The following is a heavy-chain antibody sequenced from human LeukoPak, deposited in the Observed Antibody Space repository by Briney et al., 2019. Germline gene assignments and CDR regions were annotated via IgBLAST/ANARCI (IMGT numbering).Heavy chain of an antibody. V-gene: IGHV4-39*01. D-gene: IGHD1-14*01. CDR3: ARLDYNFGTN. CDR1: GDSINSSSYY. J-gene: IGHJ4*02. Sequence: SETLSLTCTVSGDSINSSSYYWGWIRQPPGQGLEWIGNIYYSGATYYNPSLKSRVTISIDTSKNQFSLRLSSVTAADTALYYCARLDYNFGTNWGQGALVTVSP. CDR2: IYYSGAT.